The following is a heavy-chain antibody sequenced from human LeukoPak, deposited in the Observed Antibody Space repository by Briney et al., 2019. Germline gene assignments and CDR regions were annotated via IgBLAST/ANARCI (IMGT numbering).Heavy chain of an antibody. CDR2: ISTSSSYI. J-gene: IGHJ4*02. V-gene: IGHV3-21*01. D-gene: IGHD6-13*01. CDR1: GFTFSSYR. Sequence: GGSLRLSCAASGFTFSSYRMNWVRQAPGKGLEWVSSISTSSSYIYYADSVKGRFTISRDNAKKPLYLQMNSLRAEDTAVYYCARDKEGIAAAANYWGQGTLVTVSS. CDR3: ARDKEGIAAAANY.